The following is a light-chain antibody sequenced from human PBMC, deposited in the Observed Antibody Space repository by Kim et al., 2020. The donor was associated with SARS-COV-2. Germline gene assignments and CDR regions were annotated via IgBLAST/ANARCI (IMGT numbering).Light chain of an antibody. CDR1: QSISTS. J-gene: IGKJ1*01. CDR3: QQYSKWPPWT. V-gene: IGKV3-15*01. Sequence: SPGESATLSCRASQSISTSLAWYQQKPGQAPRLLIYGASTRATGIPARFSGSGSGTEFTLTISSLQSEDFAVYYCQQYSKWPPWTFGQGTKWIS. CDR2: GAS.